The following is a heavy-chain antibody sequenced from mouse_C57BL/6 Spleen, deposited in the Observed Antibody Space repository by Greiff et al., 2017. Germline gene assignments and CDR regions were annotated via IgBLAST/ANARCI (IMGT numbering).Heavy chain of an antibody. J-gene: IGHJ2*01. V-gene: IGHV1-26*01. CDR1: GYTFTDYY. CDR2: INPNNGGT. D-gene: IGHD4-1*01. CDR3: ARRTGTADYFDY. Sequence: EVQLQQSGPELVKPGASVKISCKASGYTFTDYYMNWVKQSHGKSLEWIGDINPNNGGTSYNQKFKGKATLTVDKSSSTAYMELRSLTSEDSAVYYCARRTGTADYFDYWGQGTTLTVSS.